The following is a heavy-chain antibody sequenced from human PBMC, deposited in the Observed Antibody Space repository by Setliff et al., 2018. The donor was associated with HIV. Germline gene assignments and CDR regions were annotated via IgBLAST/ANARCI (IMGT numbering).Heavy chain of an antibody. D-gene: IGHD6-13*01. CDR1: NY. V-gene: IGHV3-66*02. CDR3: ATSSSSWYGDAFDI. CDR2: IYSGGST. J-gene: IGHJ3*02. Sequence: NYMSWVRQAPGKGLEWVSVIYSGGSTYYADSVKGRFTISRDNSKNTLYLQMNSLRAEDTAVYYCATSSSSWYGDAFDIWGQGTMVTVSS.